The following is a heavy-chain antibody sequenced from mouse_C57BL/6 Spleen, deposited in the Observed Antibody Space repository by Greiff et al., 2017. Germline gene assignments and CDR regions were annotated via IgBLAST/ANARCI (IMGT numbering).Heavy chain of an antibody. CDR1: GYTSTDYN. D-gene: IGHD2-4*01. J-gene: IGHJ2*01. CDR2: INPNNGGT. Sequence: EVQLQQSGPELVKLGASVKTSCKASGYTSTDYNMHWVKQSHGTSLEWIGYINPNNGGTSYNQKLKGKATLTVNKSSSTAYIEHRSLTSEDSAVYYCARGLRQYFDYWGQGTTLTVSS. V-gene: IGHV1-22*01. CDR3: ARGLRQYFDY.